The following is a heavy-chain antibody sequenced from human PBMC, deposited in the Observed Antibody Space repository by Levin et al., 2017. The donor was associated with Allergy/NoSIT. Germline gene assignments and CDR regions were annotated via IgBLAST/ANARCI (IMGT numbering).Heavy chain of an antibody. CDR3: AKDWGYYYDSSEGAFDI. Sequence: GGSLRLSCAASGFTFSSYAMSWVRQAPGKGLEWVSAISGSGGSTYYADSVKGRFTISRDNSKNTLYLQMNSLRAEDTAVYYCAKDWGYYYDSSEGAFDIWGQGTMVTVSS. CDR2: ISGSGGST. V-gene: IGHV3-23*01. D-gene: IGHD3-22*01. J-gene: IGHJ3*02. CDR1: GFTFSSYA.